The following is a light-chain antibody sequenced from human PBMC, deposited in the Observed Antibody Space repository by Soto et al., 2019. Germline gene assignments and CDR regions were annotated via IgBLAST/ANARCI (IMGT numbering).Light chain of an antibody. CDR3: QHYNSYTYT. Sequence: DIQMTQSPSTLSASVGDRVTITCRASQSISSWLAWYQQKPGKAPKLLIYDASSLESGVPSRFSGSGSGTEFTLTISSLKPDDFATYYCQHYNSYTYTFGQGTKVDIK. J-gene: IGKJ2*01. CDR1: QSISSW. CDR2: DAS. V-gene: IGKV1-5*01.